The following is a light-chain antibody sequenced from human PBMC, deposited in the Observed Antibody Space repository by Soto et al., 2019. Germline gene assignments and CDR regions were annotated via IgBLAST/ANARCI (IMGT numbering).Light chain of an antibody. Sequence: AIQMTQSPSSLSASVGDRVTITCRASQGIRNDLGWYQQKPGKAPKLLIYAASSLQSGVPSRFSGSGSGTDFTLTINCLQPEYFATYYCLQDYNYPFTFGPGNKVDIK. CDR3: LQDYNYPFT. CDR2: AAS. J-gene: IGKJ3*01. CDR1: QGIRND. V-gene: IGKV1-6*01.